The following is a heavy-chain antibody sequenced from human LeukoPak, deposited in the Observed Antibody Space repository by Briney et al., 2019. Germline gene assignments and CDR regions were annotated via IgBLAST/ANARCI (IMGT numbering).Heavy chain of an antibody. V-gene: IGHV1-46*01. CDR3: ARGPIIDIVVIPAAADYYHMDV. CDR2: INPSGGST. D-gene: IGHD2-2*01. Sequence: APVKVSCKASGYTFTSYYMHWVRQAPGQGLEWMGIINPSGGSTSYAQKFQGRVTMTRDMSTSTVYMELSSLRSDDTAVYYCARGPIIDIVVIPAAADYYHMDVWGKGTTVTISS. CDR1: GYTFTSYY. J-gene: IGHJ6*03.